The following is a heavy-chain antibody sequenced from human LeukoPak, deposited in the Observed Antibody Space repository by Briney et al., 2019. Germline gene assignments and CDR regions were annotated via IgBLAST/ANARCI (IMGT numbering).Heavy chain of an antibody. D-gene: IGHD1-26*01. V-gene: IGHV3-66*02. CDR2: IYSGGST. Sequence: PGGSLRLSCAASGFTVSSNYMSWVRQATGTGLEWVSVIYSGGSTYYADSVKGRLTISRDNSKNTLYLQMNTLGPEDTAVYYCARELHLGQGTLVTVSS. CDR3: ARELH. CDR1: GFTVSSNY. J-gene: IGHJ4*02.